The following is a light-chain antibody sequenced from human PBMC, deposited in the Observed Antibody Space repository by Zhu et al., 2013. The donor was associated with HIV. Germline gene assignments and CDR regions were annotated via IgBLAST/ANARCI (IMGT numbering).Light chain of an antibody. V-gene: IGKV1-5*03. J-gene: IGKJ1*01. CDR3: QHYDGHSGT. CDR1: QSISNW. CDR2: KAS. Sequence: DIQMTQSPSTLSASVGDRVTITCRASQSISNWLAWYQQKPGKAPKLLIYKASSLESGVPSRFSGSGSGTEFTLTISSLQPDDFATYFCQHYDGHSGTFGQGTKVEI.